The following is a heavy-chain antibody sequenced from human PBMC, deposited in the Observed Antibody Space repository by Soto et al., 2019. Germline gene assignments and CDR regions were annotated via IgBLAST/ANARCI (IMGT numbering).Heavy chain of an antibody. CDR3: ATNHPYYDFWSGSLRAFDI. D-gene: IGHD3-3*01. CDR1: GGSFSGYY. J-gene: IGHJ3*02. CDR2: INHSGST. V-gene: IGHV4-34*01. Sequence: QVQLQQWGAGLLKPSETLSLTCAVYGGSFSGYYWSWIRQPPGKGLEWIGEINHSGSTNYNPSLKSRVTISVDTSKNQFSLKLSSVTAADTAVYYCATNHPYYDFWSGSLRAFDIWGQGTMVTVSS.